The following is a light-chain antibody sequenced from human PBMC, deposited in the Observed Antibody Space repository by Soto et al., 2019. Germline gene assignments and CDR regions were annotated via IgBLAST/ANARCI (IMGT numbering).Light chain of an antibody. V-gene: IGKV3-20*01. CDR2: GAS. Sequence: EIVLTQSPGTLSLSPGERATLSCRASQSVSSSYLAWYQQKPGQASRLLIYGASSRATGIPDRFSGSGSGTDFTLTISRLEPEDLAVYYCQQYGSSLITFGQGTRLEIK. CDR3: QQYGSSLIT. CDR1: QSVSSSY. J-gene: IGKJ5*01.